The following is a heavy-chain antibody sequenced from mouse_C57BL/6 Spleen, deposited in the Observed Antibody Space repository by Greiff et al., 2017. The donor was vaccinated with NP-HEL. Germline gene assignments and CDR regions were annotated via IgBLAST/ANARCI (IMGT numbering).Heavy chain of an antibody. D-gene: IGHD1-1*01. CDR1: GYSLTSGYY. V-gene: IGHV3-6*01. J-gene: IGHJ1*03. CDR2: ISYDGSN. Sequence: EVQLQESGPGLVKPSQSLSLTCSVTGYSLTSGYYWNWIRQFPGNKLEWMGYISYDGSNNYNPSLKNRISITRDTSKNQFFLKLNSVTTEDTAKYYRARGYYYGSRYGGWYFDVWGTGTTVPGPS. CDR3: ARGYYYGSRYGGWYFDV.